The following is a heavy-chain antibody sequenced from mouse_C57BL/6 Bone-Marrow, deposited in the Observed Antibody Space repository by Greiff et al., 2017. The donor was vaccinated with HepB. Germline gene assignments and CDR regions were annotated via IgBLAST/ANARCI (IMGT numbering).Heavy chain of an antibody. V-gene: IGHV5-15*01. CDR2: ISNLAYSI. J-gene: IGHJ1*03. CDR3: ARQGDSRYFDV. Sequence: EVHQVESGGGLVQPGGSLKLSCAASGFTFSDYGMAWVRQAPRKGPEWVAFISNLAYSIYYADTVTGRFTISRENAKNTLYLEMSSLRSEDTAMYYCARQGDSRYFDVWGTGTTVTVSS. CDR1: GFTFSDYG.